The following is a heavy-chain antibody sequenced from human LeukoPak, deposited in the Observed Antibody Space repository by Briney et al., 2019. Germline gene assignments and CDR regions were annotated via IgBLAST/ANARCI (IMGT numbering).Heavy chain of an antibody. Sequence: SETLSLTCTVSGGSISSSSYYWGWIRQPPGKGLEWIGSIYYSGSTYYNPSLKSRVTISVDTSKNQFSLKLSSVTAADTAVYYCATYGSGSYPHYYFDYWGQGTLVTVSS. J-gene: IGHJ4*02. CDR2: IYYSGST. CDR3: ATYGSGSYPHYYFDY. V-gene: IGHV4-39*07. CDR1: GGSISSSSYY. D-gene: IGHD3-10*01.